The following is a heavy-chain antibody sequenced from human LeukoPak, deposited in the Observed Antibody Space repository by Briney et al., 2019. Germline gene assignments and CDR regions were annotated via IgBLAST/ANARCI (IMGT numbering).Heavy chain of an antibody. J-gene: IGHJ5*02. CDR3: ARCAGSWIQLWDNWFDP. CDR1: GYTFTSYG. CDR2: ISAYNGNT. Sequence: GASVKVSCKASGYTFTSYGISWVRQAPGQGLEWMGWISAYNGNTNYAQKLQGRVTMTTDTSTSTAYMELRSLRSDDTAVYYCARCAGSWIQLWDNWFDPWGQGTLVTVSS. V-gene: IGHV1-18*01. D-gene: IGHD5-18*01.